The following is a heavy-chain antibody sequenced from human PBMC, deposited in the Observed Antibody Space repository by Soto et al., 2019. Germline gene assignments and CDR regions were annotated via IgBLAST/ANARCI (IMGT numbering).Heavy chain of an antibody. V-gene: IGHV4-34*01. D-gene: IGHD4-17*01. Sequence: PSETLSLTCAVYGGSFSGYYWSWIRQPPGKGREWIGEINHSGSTNYNPSLKSRVTISVDTSKNQFSLKLSSVTAADTAVYYCARGRKGNGDAYFDYWGQGTLVTVSS. J-gene: IGHJ4*02. CDR1: GGSFSGYY. CDR2: INHSGST. CDR3: ARGRKGNGDAYFDY.